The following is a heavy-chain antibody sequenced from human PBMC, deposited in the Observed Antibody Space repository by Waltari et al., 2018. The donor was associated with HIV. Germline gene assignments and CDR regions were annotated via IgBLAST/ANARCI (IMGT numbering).Heavy chain of an antibody. CDR3: TKAVAGFYYFDY. Sequence: EVQLVESGGGLVQPGRSLRLSCAASGFSFGDYSMSWVRQAPGKGGEWVGFIRSKTYGGTTEYAASVKGRFTISRDDSKSIAYLQMNSLKTEDTAVYYCTKAVAGFYYFDYWGQGTQVTVSS. CDR2: IRSKTYGGTT. V-gene: IGHV3-49*04. D-gene: IGHD6-19*01. J-gene: IGHJ4*02. CDR1: GFSFGDYS.